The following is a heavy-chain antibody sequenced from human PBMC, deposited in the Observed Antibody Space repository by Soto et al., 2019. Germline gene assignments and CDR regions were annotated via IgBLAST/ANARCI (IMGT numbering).Heavy chain of an antibody. CDR3: ARVGSPVEMATITYYYGMDV. CDR2: IIPIFGTA. J-gene: IGHJ6*02. Sequence: QVQLVQSGAEVKKPGSSVKVSCKASGGTFSSYAISWVRQAPGQGLEWMGGIIPIFGTANYAQKFQGRVTITADESTSTAYMELSSLRSEDTAVYYCARVGSPVEMATITYYYGMDVWGQGTTVTVSS. V-gene: IGHV1-69*12. CDR1: GGTFSSYA. D-gene: IGHD5-12*01.